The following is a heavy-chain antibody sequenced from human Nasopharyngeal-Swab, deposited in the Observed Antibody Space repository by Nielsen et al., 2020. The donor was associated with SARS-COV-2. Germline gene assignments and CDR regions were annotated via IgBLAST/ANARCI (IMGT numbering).Heavy chain of an antibody. CDR1: GFIFSASA. Sequence: GESLKISCAASGFIFSASAIHWVRQASGKGRDWVGRIGDKDHNYATTYGASVQGRFTISRDDSKNTAFLQMDSLKTEDTALYYCTTDFYFDYWGQGTLVTVSS. CDR2: IGDKDHNYAT. J-gene: IGHJ4*02. CDR3: TTDFYFDY. V-gene: IGHV3-73*01.